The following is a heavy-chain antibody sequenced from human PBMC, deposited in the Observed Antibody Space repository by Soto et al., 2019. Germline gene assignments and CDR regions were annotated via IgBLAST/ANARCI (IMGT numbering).Heavy chain of an antibody. CDR1: GFTFSSYS. CDR2: ISSSSIYI. CDR3: ARDLPPHAFDI. V-gene: IGHV3-21*01. Sequence: GGSLRLSCAASGFTFSSYSMNWARQAPGKGLEWVSSISSSSIYIYYADSVKGRFTISRDNAKNSLYLQMNSLRAEDTAVYYCARDLPPHAFDIWGKGTIV. J-gene: IGHJ3*02.